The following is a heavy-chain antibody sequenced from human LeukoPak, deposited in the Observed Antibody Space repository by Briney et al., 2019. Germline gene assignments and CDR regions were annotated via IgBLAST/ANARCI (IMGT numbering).Heavy chain of an antibody. D-gene: IGHD3-3*01. CDR2: IYYSGST. J-gene: IGHJ3*02. V-gene: IGHV4-39*01. CDR3: ARQRSYYDFWSGYLDAFDI. CDR1: GGSISSSSYY. Sequence: PSETLSLTCTVSGGSISSSSYYWGWIRQPPGEGLEWIGSIYYSGSTYYNPSLKSRVTISVDTSKNQFSLKLSSMTAADTAVYYCARQRSYYDFWSGYLDAFDIWGQGTMVTVSS.